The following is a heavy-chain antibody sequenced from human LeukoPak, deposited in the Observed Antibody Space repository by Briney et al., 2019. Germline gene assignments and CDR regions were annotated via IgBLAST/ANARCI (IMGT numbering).Heavy chain of an antibody. V-gene: IGHV3-21*01. CDR2: ISSSSSYI. CDR1: GFTFSTYN. D-gene: IGHD3-10*01. Sequence: GGSLRLSCAASGFTFSTYNMNWVRQAPGKGLEWVSSISSSSSYIYYADSVKGRFTISRDNAKNSLYLQMNSLRAEDTAVYYCAKDPFGSGSGRLGMDVWGQGTTVTVSS. CDR3: AKDPFGSGSGRLGMDV. J-gene: IGHJ6*02.